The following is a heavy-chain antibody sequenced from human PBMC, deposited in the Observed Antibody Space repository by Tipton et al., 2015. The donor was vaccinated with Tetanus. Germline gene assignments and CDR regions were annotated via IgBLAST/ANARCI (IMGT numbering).Heavy chain of an antibody. CDR1: GDSITASH. CDR2: IYFREGT. V-gene: IGHV4-59*01. CDR3: ARVANRSRRRGFDV. J-gene: IGHJ3*01. D-gene: IGHD3-10*01. Sequence: TLSLTCTVSGDSITASHWSWIRQAPGKGLEWIAKIYFREGTDYNPSLQGRVRISLDTSKSQISLILFSVTAADTGVYYCARVANRSRRRGFDVWXXGTMVAVSS.